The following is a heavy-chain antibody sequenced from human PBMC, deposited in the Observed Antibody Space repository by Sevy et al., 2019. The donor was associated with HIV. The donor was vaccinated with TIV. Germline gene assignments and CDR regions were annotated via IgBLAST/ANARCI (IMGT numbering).Heavy chain of an antibody. V-gene: IGHV3-48*03. CDR1: GFTFSSYE. CDR2: ISSSGTSI. Sequence: GGSLRLSCAASGFTFSSYEMNWVRQAPGKGLEWISYISSSGTSIYYADSVKGRFTISRDSPKNSLYLQMNSLRAEDTAVYYCARELDYWGQGTLVTVSS. J-gene: IGHJ4*02. CDR3: ARELDY.